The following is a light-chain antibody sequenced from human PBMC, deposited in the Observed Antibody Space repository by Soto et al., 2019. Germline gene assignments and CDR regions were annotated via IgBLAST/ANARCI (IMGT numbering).Light chain of an antibody. Sequence: QSALTQPASVSGSPGQSITISCSGTNTDVGAYDYVSWYQQHPGKAPKLILYDVINRPSGVSDRFSGSKSANTASLTISGLQAEDEAEYFCSSYSTISNLVFGTGTKLTVL. CDR3: SSYSTISNLV. J-gene: IGLJ1*01. CDR1: NTDVGAYDY. V-gene: IGLV2-14*03. CDR2: DVI.